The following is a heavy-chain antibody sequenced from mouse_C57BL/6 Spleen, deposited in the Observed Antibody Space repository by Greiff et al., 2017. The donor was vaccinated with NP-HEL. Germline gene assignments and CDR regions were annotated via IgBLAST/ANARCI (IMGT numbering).Heavy chain of an antibody. V-gene: IGHV1-54*01. CDR3: ARDGRYYAMDY. Sequence: VQLQQSGAELVRPGTSVKVSCKASGYAFTNYLIEWVKQRPGQGLEWIGVINPGSGGTNYNEKFKGKATLTADKSSSTAYMQLSSLTSEDSAVYFCARDGRYYAMDYWGQGTSVTVSS. CDR1: GYAFTNYL. CDR2: INPGSGGT. J-gene: IGHJ4*01.